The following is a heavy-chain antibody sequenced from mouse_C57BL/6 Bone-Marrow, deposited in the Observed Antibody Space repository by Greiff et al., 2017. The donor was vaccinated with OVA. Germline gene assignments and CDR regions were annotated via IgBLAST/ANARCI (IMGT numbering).Heavy chain of an antibody. CDR3: TTREGIYYGNYIYAMDY. Sequence: DVQLQESGAELVRPGASVKLSCTASGFNIKDDYMHWVKQRPEQGLEWIGWIDPENGDTEYASKFQGKATITADTSSNTAYLQLSSLTSEDTAVYYCTTREGIYYGNYIYAMDYWGQGTSVTVSS. CDR2: IDPENGDT. J-gene: IGHJ4*01. V-gene: IGHV14-4*01. D-gene: IGHD2-1*01. CDR1: GFNIKDDY.